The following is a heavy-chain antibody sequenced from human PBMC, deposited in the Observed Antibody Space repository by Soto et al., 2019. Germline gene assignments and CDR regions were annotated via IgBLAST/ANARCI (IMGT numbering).Heavy chain of an antibody. CDR1: GGSFSGYY. V-gene: IGHV4-34*01. CDR2: INHSGST. D-gene: IGHD6-13*01. J-gene: IGHJ5*02. Sequence: SETLSLTCAVYGGSFSGYYWSWIRQPPGKGLEWIGEINHSGSTNYNPSLKSRVTISVDTSKNQFSLKLSSVTAADTALYYCASQSSSWSRGQNWFDPWGQGTLVTVSS. CDR3: ASQSSSWSRGQNWFDP.